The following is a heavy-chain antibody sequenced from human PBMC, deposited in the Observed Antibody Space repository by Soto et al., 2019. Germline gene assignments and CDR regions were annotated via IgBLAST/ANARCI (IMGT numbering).Heavy chain of an antibody. D-gene: IGHD4-17*01. J-gene: IGHJ5*02. Sequence: SGFAFNSYAMTWVRQAPGEGLEWVSTITNSGGSTYYADSVKGRFTISRDNSKNTMYMQMTTLTAEDTAIYYCTKEHDYGYYGWFDPWGQRTLFTLSS. V-gene: IGHV3-23*01. CDR2: ITNSGGST. CDR1: GFAFNSYA. CDR3: TKEHDYGYYGWFDP.